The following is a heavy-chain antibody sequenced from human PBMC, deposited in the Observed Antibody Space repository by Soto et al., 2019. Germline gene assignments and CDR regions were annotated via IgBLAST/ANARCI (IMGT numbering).Heavy chain of an antibody. D-gene: IGHD6-19*01. CDR3: AKGGRQWLVTSDFNY. CDR2: ISSSSSTI. Sequence: SGFTFSSYSMNWVRQAPGKGLEWVSYISSSSSTIYYADSVKGRFTISRDNAKNTVSLEMTSLRAEDTAVYYCAKGGRQWLVTSDFNYWGQGALVTVSS. CDR1: GFTFSSYS. J-gene: IGHJ4*02. V-gene: IGHV3-48*01.